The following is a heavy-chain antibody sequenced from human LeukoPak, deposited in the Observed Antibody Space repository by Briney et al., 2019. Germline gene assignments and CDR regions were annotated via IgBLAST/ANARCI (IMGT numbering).Heavy chain of an antibody. J-gene: IGHJ4*02. CDR3: AKVPEVTPF. Sequence: SGGSLRLSCAASRFSFSSYDMVWVRQAPGKGLEWVSAISGSGGSTYYADSVKGRFTISRDNSKNTLYLQMNSLRAEDTAVYYCAKVPEVTPFWGQGTLVTVSS. V-gene: IGHV3-23*01. CDR1: RFSFSSYD. D-gene: IGHD2-15*01. CDR2: ISGSGGST.